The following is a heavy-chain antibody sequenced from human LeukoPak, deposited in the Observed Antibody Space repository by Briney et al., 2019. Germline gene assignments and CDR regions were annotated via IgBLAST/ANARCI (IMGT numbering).Heavy chain of an antibody. CDR2: INPKSGGT. Sequence: ASVKVSCKASGYTFTGYYIHWVRQAPGQGLEWMGWINPKSGGTKHVVNFQGRVTMTRDTSISTAYMELSRLRSDDTAVYYCSAGFGSSWYDCYFDLWGRGTLVTVSS. V-gene: IGHV1-2*02. D-gene: IGHD6-13*01. CDR3: SAGFGSSWYDCYFDL. J-gene: IGHJ2*01. CDR1: GYTFTGYY.